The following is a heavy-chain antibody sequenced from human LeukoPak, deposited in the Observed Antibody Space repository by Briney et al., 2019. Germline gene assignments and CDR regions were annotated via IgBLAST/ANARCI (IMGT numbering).Heavy chain of an antibody. Sequence: GASVKVSCKASGYSFSSYYMHWVRQAPGQGLEWMGIINPSGGSTSYAQKFQDRITMARDTSTNTVYMELSSLRSEDTAVYYCARDERYGDPAGGGYLYYYGMDVWGQGTTVTVSS. CDR3: ARDERYGDPAGGGYLYYYGMDV. V-gene: IGHV1-46*01. D-gene: IGHD4-17*01. CDR2: INPSGGST. CDR1: GYSFSSYY. J-gene: IGHJ6*02.